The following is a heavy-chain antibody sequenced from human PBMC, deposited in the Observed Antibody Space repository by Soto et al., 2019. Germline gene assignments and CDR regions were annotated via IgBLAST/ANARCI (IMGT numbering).Heavy chain of an antibody. CDR3: ARIRIEASVLDF. Sequence: QVQLVQSRAEVKKPGASVKVSCTTSGYTFTRYYIHWVRQAPGQGLQWMGWVKPYSGDTKYAQEFQGRVTLTRDTSINTAYMEFSSLRSDDTAVYYCARIRIEASVLDFWGQGPLVTASS. J-gene: IGHJ4*02. CDR1: GYTFTRYY. V-gene: IGHV1-2*02. D-gene: IGHD2-21*01. CDR2: VKPYSGDT.